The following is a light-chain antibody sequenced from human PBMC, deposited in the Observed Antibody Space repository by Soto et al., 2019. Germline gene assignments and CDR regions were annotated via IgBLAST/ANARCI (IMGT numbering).Light chain of an antibody. V-gene: IGKV1-39*01. CDR1: QSIRNY. CDR2: AAS. Sequence: DIQMTQSPSSLSASVGDRVTISCRASQSIRNYVSWYQQKPGTAPKLLIRAASTLQSGVPSRFSGSGSWTDFTLTISSLQIDDFATYFCQQTDSTPQTFGQGT. J-gene: IGKJ1*01. CDR3: QQTDSTPQT.